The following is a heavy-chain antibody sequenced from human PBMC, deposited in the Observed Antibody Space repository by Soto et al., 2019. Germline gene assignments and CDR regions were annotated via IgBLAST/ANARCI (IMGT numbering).Heavy chain of an antibody. V-gene: IGHV1-8*01. CDR3: ARGAVAGTFWREKEADY. J-gene: IGHJ4*02. Sequence: QVQLVQSGAEVKKPGASVKVSCKASGYTFTSYDINWVRQATGQGLEWMGWMNPNSGNTGYAQKFQGRVTMTRNTSISTAYMELSSLRSEDTAVYYCARGAVAGTFWREKEADYWGQGTLVTVSS. D-gene: IGHD6-19*01. CDR2: MNPNSGNT. CDR1: GYTFTSYD.